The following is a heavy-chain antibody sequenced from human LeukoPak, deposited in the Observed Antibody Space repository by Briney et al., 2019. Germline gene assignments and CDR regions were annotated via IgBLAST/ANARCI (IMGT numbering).Heavy chain of an antibody. V-gene: IGHV4-59*08. Sequence: SETLSLTCNVSGGSISSYYWSWIRQPPGEGLEWIGYIYYSGYTNYNPSLESRVTISVDTSKNQISLKLSSVTAADTAVYYCARQYGANSNFDYWGQGTLVTVSS. D-gene: IGHD4-23*01. CDR2: IYYSGYT. CDR3: ARQYGANSNFDY. CDR1: GGSISSYY. J-gene: IGHJ4*02.